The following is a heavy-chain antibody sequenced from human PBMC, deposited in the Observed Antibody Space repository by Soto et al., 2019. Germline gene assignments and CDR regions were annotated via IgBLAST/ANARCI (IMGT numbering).Heavy chain of an antibody. CDR3: AALWFGELSTGC. D-gene: IGHD3-10*01. J-gene: IGHJ4*02. CDR2: IVVGSGNT. Sequence: ASVKVSCKASGFTFTSSAVQWVRQARGQRLEWIGWIVVGSGNTNYAQKFQERVTITRDMSTSTAYMELSSLRSEDTAVYYCAALWFGELSTGCWGQGTPVTVSS. V-gene: IGHV1-58*01. CDR1: GFTFTSSA.